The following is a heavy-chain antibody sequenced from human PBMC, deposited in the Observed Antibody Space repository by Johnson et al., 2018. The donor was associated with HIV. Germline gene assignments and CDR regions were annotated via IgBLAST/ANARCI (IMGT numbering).Heavy chain of an antibody. CDR2: ISYDGSNK. CDR3: ARRSWAFDAFDI. J-gene: IGHJ3*02. V-gene: IGHV3-30*04. D-gene: IGHD1-26*01. CDR1: RFTFSSFA. Sequence: QVQLVESGGGVVQPGRSLRLSCAASRFTFSSFAMHWVRQAPGKGLEWVAVISYDGSNKYYADSVKGRFTISRDNSKNTLYLQMNSLRAEDTAVYYCARRSWAFDAFDIWGQGTMVTVSS.